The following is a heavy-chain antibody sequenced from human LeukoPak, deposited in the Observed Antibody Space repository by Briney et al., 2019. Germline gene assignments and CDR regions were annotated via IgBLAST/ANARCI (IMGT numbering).Heavy chain of an antibody. J-gene: IGHJ4*02. CDR2: ISGSGGST. D-gene: IGHD5-12*01. CDR1: GFTLRNYA. Sequence: GGFLRLSCAASGFTLRNYAMSWVRQAPGKGLEWVSAISGSGGSTYYADSVKGRFTISRDNSENTMHLQMNNLRAEDTAVYYCSGYGGYSFWGQGTLVTVSS. CDR3: SGYGGYSF. V-gene: IGHV3-23*01.